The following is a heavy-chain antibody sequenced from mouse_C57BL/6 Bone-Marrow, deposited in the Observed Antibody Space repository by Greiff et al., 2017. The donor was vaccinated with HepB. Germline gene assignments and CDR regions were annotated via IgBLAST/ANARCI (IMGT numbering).Heavy chain of an antibody. CDR2: IDPSDSYT. Sequence: VQLQQPGAELVKPGASVKLSCKASGYTFTSYWMQWVKQRPGQGLEWIGEIDPSDSYTNYNQKFKGKATLTVDTSSSTAYMQLSSLTSEDSAVYYCARENLRDGSYYFDYWGQGTTLTVSS. V-gene: IGHV1-50*01. J-gene: IGHJ2*01. D-gene: IGHD1-1*01. CDR3: ARENLRDGSYYFDY. CDR1: GYTFTSYW.